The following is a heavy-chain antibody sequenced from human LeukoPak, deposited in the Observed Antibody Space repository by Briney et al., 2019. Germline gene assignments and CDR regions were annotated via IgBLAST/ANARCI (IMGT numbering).Heavy chain of an antibody. Sequence: PGGSLRLSCEASGFTFISYWMSWVRQAPGKGLEWVANIKQDGSEKYYVDSVKGRFTISRDNAKNSLYLQMNSLRAEDAAVYYCARVSPFQRGNKLSRRFDPWGQGTLVTVSS. CDR3: ARVSPFQRGNKLSRRFDP. CDR2: IKQDGSEK. J-gene: IGHJ5*02. V-gene: IGHV3-7*01. CDR1: GFTFISYW. D-gene: IGHD6-6*01.